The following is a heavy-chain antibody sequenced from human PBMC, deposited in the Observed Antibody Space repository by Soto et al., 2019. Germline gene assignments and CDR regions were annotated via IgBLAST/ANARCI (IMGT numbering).Heavy chain of an antibody. CDR3: ARDPNSSGWFRGPFDY. V-gene: IGHV3-48*02. CDR1: GFTFSSYS. Sequence: EVQLVESGGGLVQPGGSLRLSCAASGFTFSSYSMNWVRQAPGTGLEWVSYISSSSSTIYYADSVKGRFTISRDNAKNSLYLQMNSLRDEDTAVYYCARDPNSSGWFRGPFDYWGQGTLVTVSS. D-gene: IGHD6-19*01. J-gene: IGHJ4*02. CDR2: ISSSSSTI.